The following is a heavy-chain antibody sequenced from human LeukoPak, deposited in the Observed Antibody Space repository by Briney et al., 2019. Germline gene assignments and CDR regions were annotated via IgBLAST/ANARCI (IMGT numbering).Heavy chain of an antibody. Sequence: ASVKVSCKASGGTFSSYAISWVRQAPGQGLEWMGGIIPIFGTANYAQKFQGRVTITADKSTSTAYMELSSLRSEDTAVYYCARAPKRVGATSTLHYWGQGTLVTVSS. CDR2: IIPIFGTA. CDR3: ARAPKRVGATSTLHY. V-gene: IGHV1-69*06. J-gene: IGHJ4*02. D-gene: IGHD1-26*01. CDR1: GGTFSSYA.